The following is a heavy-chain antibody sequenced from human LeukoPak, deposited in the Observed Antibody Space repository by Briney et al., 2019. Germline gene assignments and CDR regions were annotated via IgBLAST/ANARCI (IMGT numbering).Heavy chain of an antibody. V-gene: IGHV4-39*01. CDR3: ARNRYYYGSGNYGVPNWFDP. D-gene: IGHD3-10*01. J-gene: IGHJ5*02. Sequence: SETLSLTCTVSGGSISSNSFYWGWIRQPPGKGLEWIGSIYYSGSTYYNPSLKSRVTISVDTSKNQFSPKLSSVTVADTAVYYCARNRYYYGSGNYGVPNWFDPWGQGTLVTVSS. CDR2: IYYSGST. CDR1: GGSISSNSFY.